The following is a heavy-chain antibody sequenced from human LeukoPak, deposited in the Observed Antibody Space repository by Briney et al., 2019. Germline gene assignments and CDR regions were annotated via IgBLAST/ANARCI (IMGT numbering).Heavy chain of an antibody. CDR2: ISYDGSNK. J-gene: IGHJ4*02. CDR3: ARDYSSSSRYFDY. D-gene: IGHD6-6*01. CDR1: GFTFSSYA. V-gene: IGHV3-30*04. Sequence: GGPLRLSCAASGFTFSSYAMHWVRQATGKGLEWVAVISYDGSNKYYADSVKGRFTISRDNSKNTLYLQMNSLRAEDTAVYYCARDYSSSSRYFDYWGQGTLVTVSS.